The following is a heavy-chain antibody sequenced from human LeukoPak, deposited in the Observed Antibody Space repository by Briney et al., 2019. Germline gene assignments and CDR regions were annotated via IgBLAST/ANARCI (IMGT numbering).Heavy chain of an antibody. CDR2: ISWNSGSI. CDR1: GLTFDDYA. V-gene: IGHV3-9*01. J-gene: IGHJ4*02. CDR3: AKETIDYGDYRGFGY. D-gene: IGHD4-17*01. Sequence: PGGSLRLSCAASGLTFDDYAMHWVRQAPGKGLEWVSGISWNSGSIGYADSVKGRFTISRDNAKNSLYLQMNSLRAEDTALYYCAKETIDYGDYRGFGYWGQGTLVTVSS.